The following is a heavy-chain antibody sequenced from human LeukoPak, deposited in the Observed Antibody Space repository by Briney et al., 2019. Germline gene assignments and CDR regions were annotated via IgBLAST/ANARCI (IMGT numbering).Heavy chain of an antibody. D-gene: IGHD1-26*01. CDR2: IYYSGST. J-gene: IGHJ4*02. CDR1: GGSISSSSYY. V-gene: IGHV4-39*01. Sequence: SETLSLTCTVSGGSISSSSYYWGWIRQPPGKGLEWTGSIYYSGSTYYNPSLKSRVTISVDTSKNQFSLKLSSVTAADTAVYYCARRTYSGSYLYFDYWGQGTLVTVSS. CDR3: ARRTYSGSYLYFDY.